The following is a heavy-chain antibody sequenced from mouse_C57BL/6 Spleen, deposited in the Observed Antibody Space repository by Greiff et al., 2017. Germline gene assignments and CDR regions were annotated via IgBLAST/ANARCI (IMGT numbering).Heavy chain of an antibody. V-gene: IGHV2-6*01. Sequence: QVQLQQSGPGLVAPSQSLSIPCTVSGFSLTSSGVDWVRQSPGKGLEWLGVIWGVGSTNYNSALKSRLSISKDNSKSQVFLKMNRLQTDDTAMYYCASHSKGAMDYWGQGTSVSVSS. J-gene: IGHJ4*01. D-gene: IGHD2-5*01. CDR3: ASHSKGAMDY. CDR1: GFSLTSSG. CDR2: IWGVGST.